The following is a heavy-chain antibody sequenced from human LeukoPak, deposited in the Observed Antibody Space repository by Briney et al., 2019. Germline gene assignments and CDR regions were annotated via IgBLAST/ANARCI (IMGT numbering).Heavy chain of an antibody. Sequence: GASVKVSCKASGGTFSSYAISWVRQAPGQGLEWMGGIIPIFGTGNYAQKFQGRVTITADESTSTAYMELSSLRSEDTAVYYCARDLNGYDFWSGYYDEWGQGTLVTVSS. J-gene: IGHJ4*02. CDR3: ARDLNGYDFWSGYYDE. V-gene: IGHV1-69*01. CDR1: GGTFSSYA. CDR2: IIPIFGTG. D-gene: IGHD3-3*01.